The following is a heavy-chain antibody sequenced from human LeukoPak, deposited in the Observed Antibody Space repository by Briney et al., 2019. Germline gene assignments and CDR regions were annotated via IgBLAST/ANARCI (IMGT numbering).Heavy chain of an antibody. J-gene: IGHJ6*03. V-gene: IGHV1-8*01. CDR3: ARDLGGWGPHRRCYYYMDV. CDR2: MNPNSGNT. CDR1: GYTFTSYE. D-gene: IGHD7-27*01. Sequence: ASVKVSCKASGYTFTSYEVNWVRQATGQGLEWMGWMNPNSGNTGYGQNFQGRITMTRDTSASTAYMELSSLRSEDTAVYYCARDLGGWGPHRRCYYYMDVWGKGTTVTVSS.